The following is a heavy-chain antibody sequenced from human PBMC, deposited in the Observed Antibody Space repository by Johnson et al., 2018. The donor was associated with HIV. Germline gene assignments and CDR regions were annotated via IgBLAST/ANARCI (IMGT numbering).Heavy chain of an antibody. CDR3: AGGYGSGSGDAFDI. CDR2: ISSSGSTI. V-gene: IGHV3-11*04. CDR1: GFTFSDYY. D-gene: IGHD3-10*01. Sequence: SLRLSCAASGFTFSDYYMSWIRQAPWKGLEWVSYISSSGSTIYYADSVKGRFTISRDNAKNSLYLQMNSLRAEDTAVYYCAGGYGSGSGDAFDIWGQGTMVTVSS. J-gene: IGHJ3*02.